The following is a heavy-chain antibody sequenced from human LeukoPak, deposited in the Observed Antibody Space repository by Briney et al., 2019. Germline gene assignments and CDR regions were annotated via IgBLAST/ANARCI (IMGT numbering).Heavy chain of an antibody. Sequence: PGGSLRLSCAASGFTFSNVWMSWVRPAPGKGLEWVGRIKSKTDGGTTDYAAPVKGRFTISRDDSKNTLNLQMNSLKTEGTAVYYCTPSIAVAGSLDYWGQGTLVTVSS. CDR2: IKSKTDGGTT. D-gene: IGHD6-19*01. CDR3: TPSIAVAGSLDY. V-gene: IGHV3-15*01. CDR1: GFTFSNVW. J-gene: IGHJ4*02.